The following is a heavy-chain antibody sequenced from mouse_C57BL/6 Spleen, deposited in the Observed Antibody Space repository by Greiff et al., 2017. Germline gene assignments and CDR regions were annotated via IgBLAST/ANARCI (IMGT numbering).Heavy chain of an antibody. J-gene: IGHJ2*01. CDR1: GFTFSSYA. Sequence: EVKLQESGGGLVKPGGSLKLSCAASGFTFSSYAMSWVRQTPEKRLEWVATISDGGSYTYYPDNVKGRFTISRDNAKNNLYLQMSHLKSEDTAMYYCARAIYDGYYDAFDYWGQGTTLTVSS. CDR2: ISDGGSYT. D-gene: IGHD2-3*01. CDR3: ARAIYDGYYDAFDY. V-gene: IGHV5-4*03.